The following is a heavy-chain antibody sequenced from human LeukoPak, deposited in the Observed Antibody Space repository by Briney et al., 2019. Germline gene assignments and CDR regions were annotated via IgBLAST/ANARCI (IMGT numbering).Heavy chain of an antibody. D-gene: IGHD3-22*01. CDR3: AKDSYYDSSGYYYAWDY. V-gene: IGHV3-30*04. CDR2: ISYDGSNK. CDR1: GFTFSSYA. J-gene: IGHJ4*02. Sequence: GGSLRLSCAASGFTFSSYAMHWVRQAPGKGLEWVAVISYDGSNKYYADSVKGRFTISRDNSKNTLYLQMNSLRAEDTAVYYCAKDSYYDSSGYYYAWDYWGQGTLVTVSS.